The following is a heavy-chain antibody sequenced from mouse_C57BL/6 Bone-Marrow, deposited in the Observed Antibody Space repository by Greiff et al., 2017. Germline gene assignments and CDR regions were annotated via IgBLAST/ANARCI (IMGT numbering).Heavy chain of an antibody. CDR1: GYTFTGYW. V-gene: IGHV1-9*01. CDR3: AREDGYGDYFDY. CDR2: ILPGGGST. D-gene: IGHD2-2*01. J-gene: IGHJ2*01. Sequence: VQLQQSGAELMKPGASVKLSCKATGYTFTGYWIEWVKQRPGHGLEWIGEILPGGGSTNYNEKFKGKATFTAATSSNTAYMQLSSLTTEDSAIYYCAREDGYGDYFDYWGQGTTLTVSS.